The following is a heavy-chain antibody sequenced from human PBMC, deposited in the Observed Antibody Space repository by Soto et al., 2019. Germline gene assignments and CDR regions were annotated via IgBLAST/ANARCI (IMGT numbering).Heavy chain of an antibody. CDR3: ASHSGSSPEGRYYYGMDV. Sequence: QVQLVQSGAEVKKPGSSVKVSCKASGGTFSSYAISWVRQAPGQGLEWMGGIIPIFGTADYAQKFQGRVTIHADESTSTAYMELSSLRSEDTAVYYCASHSGSSPEGRYYYGMDVWGQGTTVTVSS. V-gene: IGHV1-69*12. CDR1: GGTFSSYA. D-gene: IGHD1-26*01. J-gene: IGHJ6*02. CDR2: IIPIFGTA.